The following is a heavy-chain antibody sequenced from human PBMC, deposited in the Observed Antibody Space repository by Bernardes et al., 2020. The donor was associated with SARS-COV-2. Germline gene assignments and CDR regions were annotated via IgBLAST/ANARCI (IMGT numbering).Heavy chain of an antibody. V-gene: IGHV1-24*01. J-gene: IGHJ6*02. CDR3: STYCHSWSGPNHYIADV. CDR2: FDPESDET. D-gene: IGHD3-3*01. Sequence: KVPGYTLTEFYITCVRQPPGQGIEWMGVFDPESDETIYAQQFQGRVTMTEDSSTDTAYMELSSLRSDDTAVYYCSTYCHSWSGPNHYIADVWGQGTTVTVSS. CDR1: GYTLTEFY.